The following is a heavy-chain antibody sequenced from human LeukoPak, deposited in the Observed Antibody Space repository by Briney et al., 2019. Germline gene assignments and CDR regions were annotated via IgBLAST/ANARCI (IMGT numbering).Heavy chain of an antibody. CDR3: ARSIYGDFAFDI. D-gene: IGHD4-17*01. CDR1: GFTFSSYT. Sequence: GGSLRLSCSASGFTFSSYTMNWVRQAPGKGLEWVSCISSNSHYIYYADSVKGRFTISRDNAKNSLYLQMNSLRAEDAAVYYCARSIYGDFAFDIWGQGTMVTVSS. CDR2: ISSNSHYI. J-gene: IGHJ3*02. V-gene: IGHV3-21*01.